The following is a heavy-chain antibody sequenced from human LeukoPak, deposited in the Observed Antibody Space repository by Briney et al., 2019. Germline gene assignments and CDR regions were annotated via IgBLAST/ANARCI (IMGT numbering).Heavy chain of an antibody. V-gene: IGHV1-2*02. J-gene: IGHJ4*02. Sequence: ASVKVSCKASGYILTDYYIHWVRQAPGQGLEWMGWINPNSGGTNYAQKFQGRVTMTRDTSITTAYMELRSLRSDDTAVYYCARVVWRGGNARGADYWGQGTLVTVSS. CDR1: GYILTDYY. CDR3: ARVVWRGGNARGADY. CDR2: INPNSGGT. D-gene: IGHD4-23*01.